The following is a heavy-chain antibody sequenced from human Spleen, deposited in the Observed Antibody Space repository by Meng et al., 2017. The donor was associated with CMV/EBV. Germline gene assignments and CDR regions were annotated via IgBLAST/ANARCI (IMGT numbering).Heavy chain of an antibody. CDR3: ASPRGF. CDR2: IYPRDSDT. J-gene: IGHJ4*02. V-gene: IGHV5-51*01. CDR1: GYIFNRYW. Sequence: GESLKISCKGSGYIFNRYWTGWVRQTPGKGLEWMGIIYPRDSDTRYSPSFQGQVTISADKSISTAYLQWSSLKASDTAMYYCASPRGFWGQGTLVTVSS.